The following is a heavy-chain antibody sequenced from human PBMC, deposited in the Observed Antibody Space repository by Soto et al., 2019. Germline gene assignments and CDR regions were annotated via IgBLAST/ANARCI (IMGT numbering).Heavy chain of an antibody. CDR2: INTNTGNP. J-gene: IGHJ4*02. Sequence: ASVKVSCKASGYTFTSYAMNWVRQAPGQGLEWMGWINTNTGNPTYAQGFTGRFVFSLDTSVSTAYLQICSLKAEDTAVYYCARDLRVTMVRGSIGYWGQGTLVTVPQ. D-gene: IGHD3-10*01. V-gene: IGHV7-4-1*01. CDR1: GYTFTSYA. CDR3: ARDLRVTMVRGSIGY.